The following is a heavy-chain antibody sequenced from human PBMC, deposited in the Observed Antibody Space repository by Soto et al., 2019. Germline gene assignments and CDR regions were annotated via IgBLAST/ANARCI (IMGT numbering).Heavy chain of an antibody. CDR1: GGTFSSYT. V-gene: IGHV1-69*08. CDR3: ARDYGDYVFAFAI. D-gene: IGHD4-17*01. Sequence: QVQLVQSGAEVKKPGSSVKVSCKASGGTFSSYTISWVRQAPGQGIEWMGRIIPILGKANYAQNFQGRVTITADKSTSTAYMELSSLRSEDTAVYYCARDYGDYVFAFAIWGHGTMVTVSS. J-gene: IGHJ3*02. CDR2: IIPILGKA.